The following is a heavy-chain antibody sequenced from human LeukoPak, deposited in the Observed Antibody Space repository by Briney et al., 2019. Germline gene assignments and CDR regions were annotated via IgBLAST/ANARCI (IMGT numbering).Heavy chain of an antibody. CDR1: GFTFSSYW. V-gene: IGHV3-74*01. J-gene: IGHJ4*02. CDR2: INSDGSST. Sequence: GGSLRLSCAASGFTFSSYWMHWVRQAPGKGLVWVSRINSDGSSTSYADSVKGRFTISRDNAKNTLYLQMNSLRAEDTAVYYCARDRHKYYYDGSGYPPYWGQGTLVTVSS. D-gene: IGHD3-22*01. CDR3: ARDRHKYYYDGSGYPPY.